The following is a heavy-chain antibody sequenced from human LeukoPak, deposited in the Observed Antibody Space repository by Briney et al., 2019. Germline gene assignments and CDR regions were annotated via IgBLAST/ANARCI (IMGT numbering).Heavy chain of an antibody. J-gene: IGHJ6*02. D-gene: IGHD2-21*01. CDR3: ARATHDCTWGAYPYYGMDL. Sequence: GRSLTLSCAASGFTFGFFGMHWVRLAPGKGLEWVAFIWFDGRKQEYADSVRGRFTISRDNSKNTLYLQMNSLSAEDTALYHCARATHDCTWGAYPYYGMDLWGQGTTVTVS. CDR2: IWFDGRKQ. CDR1: GFTFGFFG. V-gene: IGHV3-33*01.